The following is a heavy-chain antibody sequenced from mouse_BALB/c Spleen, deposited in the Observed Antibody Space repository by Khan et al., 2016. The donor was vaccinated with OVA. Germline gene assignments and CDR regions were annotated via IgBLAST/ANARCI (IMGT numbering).Heavy chain of an antibody. J-gene: IGHJ3*01. CDR1: GYTFSSYW. D-gene: IGHD1-1*01. CDR3: ARGNYCGSSSWFGY. Sequence: QVRLQQSGAELMKPGASVKISCKATGYTFSSYWIEWVKQRPGHGLEWIGEILPGSGRNNYNEKFKGKATFTADTSSNTAYMQLSNLTSDDSAVYYCARGNYCGSSSWFGYWGQGTLVTVSA. CDR2: ILPGSGRN. V-gene: IGHV1-9*01.